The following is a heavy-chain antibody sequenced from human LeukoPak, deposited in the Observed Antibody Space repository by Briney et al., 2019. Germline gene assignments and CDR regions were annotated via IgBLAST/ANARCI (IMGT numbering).Heavy chain of an antibody. CDR1: GGSISSSSYY. CDR2: IYYSGST. CDR3: ARDWSSGHYFDY. J-gene: IGHJ4*02. D-gene: IGHD3-22*01. Sequence: PSETLSLTCTVSGGSISSSSYYWGWIRQPPGKGLEWIESIYYSGSTYYNPSLKSRVTISVDTSKNQFSLKLSSVTAADTAVYYCARDWSSGHYFDYWGQGTLVTVSS. V-gene: IGHV4-39*07.